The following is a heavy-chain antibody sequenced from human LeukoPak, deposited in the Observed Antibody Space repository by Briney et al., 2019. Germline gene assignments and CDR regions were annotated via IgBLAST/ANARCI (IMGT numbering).Heavy chain of an antibody. J-gene: IGHJ4*02. D-gene: IGHD3-3*01. CDR2: ISSSSDII. Sequence: GRSLRLSCAASGFIFSDYYMSWFRQAPAKGLQLLSYISSSSDIIYYADSVKGRFTISRDNAKNSLYLQMNSLKVEDTAMYYCARDITVRGYYDFRNDYWGQGTLVTVSS. CDR1: GFIFSDYY. CDR3: ARDITVRGYYDFRNDY. V-gene: IGHV3-11*01.